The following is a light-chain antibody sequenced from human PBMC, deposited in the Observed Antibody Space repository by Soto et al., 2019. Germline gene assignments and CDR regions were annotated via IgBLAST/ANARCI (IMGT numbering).Light chain of an antibody. CDR3: QQYSDWPYT. Sequence: EVVLTQSPATLSVSPGERATLSCRASQTIHNKLAWYQQKPGQAPRLLFSGASTRAVGIAVRFGGSGSGTEFTLTINSLQSEDFAVYYCQQYSDWPYTFGQGTKLDIK. CDR1: QTIHNK. J-gene: IGKJ2*01. CDR2: GAS. V-gene: IGKV3-15*01.